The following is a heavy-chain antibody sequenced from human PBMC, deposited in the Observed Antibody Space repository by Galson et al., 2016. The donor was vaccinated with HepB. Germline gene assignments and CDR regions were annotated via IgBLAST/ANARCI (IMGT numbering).Heavy chain of an antibody. D-gene: IGHD3-10*01. J-gene: IGHJ4*02. CDR3: AGGHYGSGSFYLFDY. V-gene: IGHV5-10-1*01. CDR2: IDPSDSYT. CDR1: GYSFTSYW. Sequence: SGAKVKKPGESLRISCKGSGYSFTSYWISWVRQMPGKGLEWMGRIDPSDSYTNYSPSFQGHVTISADKSISTAYLQWSSLKASDTAMYYCAGGHYGSGSFYLFDYWGQGTLVTVSS.